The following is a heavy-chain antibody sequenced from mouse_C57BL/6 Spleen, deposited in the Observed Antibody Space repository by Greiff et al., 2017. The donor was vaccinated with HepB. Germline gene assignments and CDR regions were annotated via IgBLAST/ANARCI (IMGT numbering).Heavy chain of an antibody. CDR3: ARGDYGSSYAY. J-gene: IGHJ3*01. D-gene: IGHD1-1*01. Sequence: QVQLQQPGAELVRPGSSVKLSCKASGYTFTSYWMHWVKQRPIPGLEWIGNIDPSDSETHYNQKFKDKATLTVDKSSSTAYMQLSSLTSEDSAVYYCARGDYGSSYAYWGQGTLVTVSA. V-gene: IGHV1-52*01. CDR2: IDPSDSET. CDR1: GYTFTSYW.